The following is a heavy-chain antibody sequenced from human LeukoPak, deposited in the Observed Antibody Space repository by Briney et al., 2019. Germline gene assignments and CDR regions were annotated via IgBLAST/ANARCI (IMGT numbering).Heavy chain of an antibody. CDR1: GFTFVDYG. CDR2: INWNGGST. CDR3: ARDLRVAVAGTFDY. V-gene: IGHV3-20*04. Sequence: GGSLRLSCAASGFTFVDYGMSWVRQAPGKGLEWVSGINWNGGSTGYADSVKGRFTISRDNAKNSLYLQKNSLRDEDTALYYCARDLRVAVAGTFDYWGQGTLVTVSS. D-gene: IGHD6-19*01. J-gene: IGHJ4*02.